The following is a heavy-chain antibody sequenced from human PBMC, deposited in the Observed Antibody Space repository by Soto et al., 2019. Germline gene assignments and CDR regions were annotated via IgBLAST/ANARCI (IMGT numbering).Heavy chain of an antibody. J-gene: IGHJ6*02. CDR1: GYTFTSYY. CDR2: INPSGGST. D-gene: IGHD6-19*01. CDR3: ARDRGSSGWYLSGDHSYYYYRIAV. Sequence: ASVKVSCKASGYTFTSYYMHWVRQAPGQGLEWMGIINPSGGSTSYAQKFQGRVTMTRDTATSTVYMELSSLRSDDTAVYYCARDRGSSGWYLSGDHSYYYYRIAVWGQGTTVTVSS. V-gene: IGHV1-46*01.